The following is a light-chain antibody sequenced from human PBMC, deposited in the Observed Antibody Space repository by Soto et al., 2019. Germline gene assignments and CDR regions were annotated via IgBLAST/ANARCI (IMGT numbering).Light chain of an antibody. CDR2: DAS. CDR1: QSVSSY. Sequence: EIVLTQSPATLSLSPGERATLSCRASQSVSSYLAWYQQKPGQAPRLLIYDASNRATGIPARFSGSGSGTDFTLTISSLEPEDFAVYYCQQRSIWPRTIGQGTKV. V-gene: IGKV3-11*01. J-gene: IGKJ1*01. CDR3: QQRSIWPRT.